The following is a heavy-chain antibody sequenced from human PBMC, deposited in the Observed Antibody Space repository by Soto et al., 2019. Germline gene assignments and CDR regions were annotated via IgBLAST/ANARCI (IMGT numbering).Heavy chain of an antibody. J-gene: IGHJ6*02. V-gene: IGHV5-51*01. Sequence: GESLKISCRGSGYSFTNYWIGWVRQMPGKGLEWMGIIYPGDSDTRYSPSFQGQVTISADKSINTAYVQWRSLKASDTAVYYCAREENDGKGYGMDVWGQGTTVTVSS. CDR2: IYPGDSDT. CDR3: AREENDGKGYGMDV. D-gene: IGHD1-26*01. CDR1: GYSFTNYW.